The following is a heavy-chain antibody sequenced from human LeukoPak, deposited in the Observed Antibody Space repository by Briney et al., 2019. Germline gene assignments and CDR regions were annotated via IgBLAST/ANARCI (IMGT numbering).Heavy chain of an antibody. D-gene: IGHD6-19*01. CDR1: GFTLSSYS. CDR2: ISSSSSTI. Sequence: GGAPRLSFAASGFTLSSYSMKWGRPAPGEGGGGGLYISSSSSTIYYADSVKGRFTISRDNAKNSLYLQMNSLRAEDTAVYYCARGKAVAGTIFDYWGQGTLVTVSS. CDR3: ARGKAVAGTIFDY. J-gene: IGHJ4*02. V-gene: IGHV3-48*04.